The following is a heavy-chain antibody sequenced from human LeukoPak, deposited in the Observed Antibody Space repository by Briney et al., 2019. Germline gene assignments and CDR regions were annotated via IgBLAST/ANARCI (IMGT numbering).Heavy chain of an antibody. Sequence: SVKVSCRASGGTFSSYAISRVRQAPGQGLEWMGGIIPIFGTANYAQKFQGRVTITADESTSTAYMELSSLRSEDTAVYYCAGVVVPAAIGLAFDIWGQGTMVTVSS. D-gene: IGHD2-2*02. CDR3: AGVVVPAAIGLAFDI. V-gene: IGHV1-69*01. CDR1: GGTFSSYA. J-gene: IGHJ3*02. CDR2: IIPIFGTA.